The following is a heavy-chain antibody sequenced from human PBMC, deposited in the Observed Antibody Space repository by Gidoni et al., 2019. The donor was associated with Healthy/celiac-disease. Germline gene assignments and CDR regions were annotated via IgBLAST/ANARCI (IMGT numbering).Heavy chain of an antibody. D-gene: IGHD3-9*01. V-gene: IGHV1-69*06. J-gene: IGHJ4*02. CDR2: IIPIFGTA. CDR3: ARAGRYFDWLFPRFDY. Sequence: QVQLVQSGSGVKKPGSSVTVSCKASGGTFSSSAISWVRQAPGQGLEWMGGIIPIFGTANYAQKFQGRVTITADKSTSTAYMELSSLRSEDTAVYYCARAGRYFDWLFPRFDYWGQGTLVTVSS. CDR1: GGTFSSSA.